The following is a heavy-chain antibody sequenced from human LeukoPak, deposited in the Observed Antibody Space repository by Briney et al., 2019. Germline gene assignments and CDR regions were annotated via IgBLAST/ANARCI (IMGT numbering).Heavy chain of an antibody. D-gene: IGHD3-10*01. Sequence: PGGSLRLSCAASGFTFSSYSMNWVRQAPGKGLEWVSSISSSSSYIYYADSVKGRFTISRDNAKNSLYLQMNSLRAEDTAVYYCATGLPMVQGVIFGYWGQGTLVTVSS. V-gene: IGHV3-21*01. CDR2: ISSSSSYI. CDR3: ATGLPMVQGVIFGY. CDR1: GFTFSSYS. J-gene: IGHJ4*02.